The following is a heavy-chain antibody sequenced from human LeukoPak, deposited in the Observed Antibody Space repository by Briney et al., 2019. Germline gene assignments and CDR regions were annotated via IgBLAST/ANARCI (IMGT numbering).Heavy chain of an antibody. CDR3: ARDADSSGWDTDFDY. J-gene: IGHJ4*02. Sequence: GGSLRLSCAASGFTFSSYSMNWVRQAPGKGLEWVSSISSSSSYIYYADSVKGRFTISRDNAKNSLYLQMNSLRAEDTAVYYCARDADSSGWDTDFDYWGQGTLVTVSS. CDR2: ISSSSSYI. CDR1: GFTFSSYS. D-gene: IGHD6-19*01. V-gene: IGHV3-21*01.